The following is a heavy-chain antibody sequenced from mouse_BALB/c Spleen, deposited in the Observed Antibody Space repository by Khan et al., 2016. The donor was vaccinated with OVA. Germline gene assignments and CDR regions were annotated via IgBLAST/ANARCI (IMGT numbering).Heavy chain of an antibody. CDR2: IIYTGYT. Sequence: EVQLQESGPSLVKPSQTLSLTCSVTGDSITSGYWNWIRKFPGNKLEYMGYIIYTGYTYYNPSLKSRISITRHTSKNQYYLHLNSVTDEDTATYSCARSTYRDAFVYWGQGTLVTVSA. CDR3: ARSTYRDAFVY. J-gene: IGHJ3*01. CDR1: GDSITSGY. V-gene: IGHV3-8*02. D-gene: IGHD2-14*01.